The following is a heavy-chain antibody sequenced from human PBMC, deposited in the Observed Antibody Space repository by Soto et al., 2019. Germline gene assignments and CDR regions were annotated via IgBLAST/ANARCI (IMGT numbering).Heavy chain of an antibody. CDR1: GFTFSSYA. D-gene: IGHD4-17*01. Sequence: QVQLVESGGGVVQPGRSLRLSCAASGFTFSSYAMHWVRQAPGKGLEWVAGISYDGSNKYYADSVKGRFTISRDNSKNTLYLQMNSLRAEDTAVYYCARALTTQYGMDVWGQGTTVTVSS. V-gene: IGHV3-30-3*01. CDR2: ISYDGSNK. CDR3: ARALTTQYGMDV. J-gene: IGHJ6*02.